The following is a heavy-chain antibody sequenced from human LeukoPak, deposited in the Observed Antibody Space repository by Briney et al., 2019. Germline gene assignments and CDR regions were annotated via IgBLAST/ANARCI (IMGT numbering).Heavy chain of an antibody. Sequence: SETLSLTCAVSGGSISSSNWWSWVRQPPGKGLEWIGEIYHSGSTNYNPSLKSRVTISVDKSKNQFSLKLSSVTAADTAVYYCATTPPIAAHLYYMDVWGKGTTVTVSS. CDR3: ATTPPIAAHLYYMDV. D-gene: IGHD6-6*01. CDR2: IYHSGST. J-gene: IGHJ6*03. CDR1: GGSISSSNW. V-gene: IGHV4-4*02.